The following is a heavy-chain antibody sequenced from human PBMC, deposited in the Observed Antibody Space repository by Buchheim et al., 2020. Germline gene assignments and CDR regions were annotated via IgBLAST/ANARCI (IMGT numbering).Heavy chain of an antibody. D-gene: IGHD3-10*01. CDR3: ARAGGTMVRGVVSIFFDY. J-gene: IGHJ4*02. CDR1: GGSISSGGYP. V-gene: IGHV4-30-2*01. Sequence: QLQLQESGSGLVKPSQTLSLTCAVSGGSISSGGYPWSWIRQPPGKGLEWIGYIYHSGSTYYNPSLKSRVTISVDRSKNQFSLKLSSVTAADTAVYYCARAGGTMVRGVVSIFFDYWGQGTL. CDR2: IYHSGST.